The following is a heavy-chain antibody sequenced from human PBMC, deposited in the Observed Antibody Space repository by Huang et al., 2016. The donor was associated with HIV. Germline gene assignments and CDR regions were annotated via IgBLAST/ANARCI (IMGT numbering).Heavy chain of an antibody. CDR1: GGSITSSSYY. CDR2: IYYIGST. CDR3: ARHFSYYDSSGYTPWDAFDI. Sequence: QLQLQGSGPGLVKPSETLSLTCTVSGGSITSSSYYWGWIRQPPGTGLEWVGRIYYIGSTDYNPSLKCRVTVSVDTSKNQFSLKLSSVTAADTAVYYCARHFSYYDSSGYTPWDAFDIWGQGTMVTVSS. V-gene: IGHV4-39*01. D-gene: IGHD3-22*01. J-gene: IGHJ3*02.